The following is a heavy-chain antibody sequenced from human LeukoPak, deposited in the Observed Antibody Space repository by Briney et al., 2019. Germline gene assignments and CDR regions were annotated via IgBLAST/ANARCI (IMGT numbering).Heavy chain of an antibody. CDR3: ASPPVLRFLEWLTPADYYYYYGMDV. D-gene: IGHD3-3*01. J-gene: IGHJ6*02. CDR1: GGTFSSYA. CDR2: IIPIFGTA. V-gene: IGHV1-69*13. Sequence: SVKVSCKASGGTFSSYAISWVRQAPGQGLEWMEGIIPIFGTANYAQKFQGRVTITADESTSTAYMELSSLRSEDTAVYYCASPPVLRFLEWLTPADYYYYYGMDVWGQGTTVTVSS.